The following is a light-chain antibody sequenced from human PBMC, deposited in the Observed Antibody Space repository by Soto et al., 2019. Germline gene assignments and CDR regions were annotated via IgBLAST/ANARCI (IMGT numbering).Light chain of an antibody. Sequence: QSALTQPRSVSGSPGQSVTISCTGTSSDVGGYNFVSWYQQHPGKAPKLMIYDVNKWPSGVPGRFSGSKSGNTASLTISGLQAEDEADYYCCSYAGTYTHYVFGTGTKVTVL. V-gene: IGLV2-11*01. CDR1: SSDVGGYNF. CDR3: CSYAGTYTHYV. J-gene: IGLJ1*01. CDR2: DVN.